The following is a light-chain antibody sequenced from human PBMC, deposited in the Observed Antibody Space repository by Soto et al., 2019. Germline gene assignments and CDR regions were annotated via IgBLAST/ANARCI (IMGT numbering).Light chain of an antibody. Sequence: DIQMTQSPSSVSASVGDRVTITCRASQCISSGLAWYQQKPGKAPELLIYAASSLQSGVPSRFSGSGSGTDFTLTISSLQPDDFATYYCQQANTFPLTFGGGTKVEIK. J-gene: IGKJ4*01. CDR3: QQANTFPLT. V-gene: IGKV1-12*01. CDR2: AAS. CDR1: QCISSG.